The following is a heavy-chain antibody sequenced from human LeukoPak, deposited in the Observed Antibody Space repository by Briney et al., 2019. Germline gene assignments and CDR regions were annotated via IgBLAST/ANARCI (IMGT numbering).Heavy chain of an antibody. Sequence: PGGSLRLSCAASGFTFNNYAMIWVRQAPGKGLEWVSLISGTGNSIYYADSVKGRFTISRDNSMNTLFLQMNSLRAEDTAVYYCVKEPGNISAGYWGQGTLVTVSS. J-gene: IGHJ4*02. CDR3: VKEPGNISAGY. V-gene: IGHV3-23*01. CDR2: ISGTGNSI. CDR1: GFTFNNYA. D-gene: IGHD2/OR15-2a*01.